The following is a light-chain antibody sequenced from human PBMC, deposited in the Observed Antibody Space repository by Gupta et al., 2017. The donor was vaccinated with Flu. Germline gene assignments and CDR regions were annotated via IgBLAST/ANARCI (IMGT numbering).Light chain of an antibody. CDR2: HAS. V-gene: IGKV1-39*01. Sequence: DIQMTQSPSSLSASVGARVTITCRASQSISTYLNWFQQKPGKTPKFLIYHASNLQSGVPSRFSGSGSGTDFTLTINSVQPEDFATYFCQQSYSTPWTFGQGTKVEI. CDR3: QQSYSTPWT. J-gene: IGKJ1*01. CDR1: QSISTY.